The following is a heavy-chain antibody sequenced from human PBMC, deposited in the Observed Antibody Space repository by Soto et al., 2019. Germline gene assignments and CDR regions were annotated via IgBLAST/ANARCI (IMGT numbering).Heavy chain of an antibody. CDR2: INSDGSRT. V-gene: IGHV3-74*01. Sequence: QTGGSLRLSCTASGLNFSRFWTHWVRQVPGRGLVWVSHINSDGSRTSYADSVKGRFTISRDNAKNTLFLQMNSLRAEDTAVYYCARDLSSCSSARCYSFYYGMDLWGQGTTVTVSS. CDR3: ARDLSSCSSARCYSFYYGMDL. J-gene: IGHJ6*02. CDR1: GLNFSRFW. D-gene: IGHD2-2*01.